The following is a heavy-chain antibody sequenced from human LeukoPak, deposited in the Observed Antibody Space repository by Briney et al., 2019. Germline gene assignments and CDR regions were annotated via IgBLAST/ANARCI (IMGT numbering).Heavy chain of an antibody. CDR2: IYYSGST. D-gene: IGHD1-26*01. V-gene: IGHV4-59*01. Sequence: SETLSLTCTLSGGSISSYYWSWIRQPPGKGLEWIGYIYYSGSTNYNPSLKSRVTISVDTSKNQFSLKLSSVTAADTAVYYCARDGSYGAFDIWGQGTMVTVSS. CDR1: GGSISSYY. CDR3: ARDGSYGAFDI. J-gene: IGHJ3*02.